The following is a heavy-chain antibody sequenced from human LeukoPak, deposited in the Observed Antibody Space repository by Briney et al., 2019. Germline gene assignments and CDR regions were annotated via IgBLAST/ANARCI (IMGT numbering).Heavy chain of an antibody. J-gene: IGHJ4*02. V-gene: IGHV4-59*01. CDR2: IYYSGST. D-gene: IGHD5-12*01. CDR3: ARRAFSGYFFDY. Sequence: SETLSLTCTVSGGSLNNYYWSWIRQPPGKGLEWIGYIYYSGSTNYNPSLKSRVTISVDTSNNQFSLKLSSVTAADTAVYYCARRAFSGYFFDYWGQGTLVTVSS. CDR1: GGSLNNYY.